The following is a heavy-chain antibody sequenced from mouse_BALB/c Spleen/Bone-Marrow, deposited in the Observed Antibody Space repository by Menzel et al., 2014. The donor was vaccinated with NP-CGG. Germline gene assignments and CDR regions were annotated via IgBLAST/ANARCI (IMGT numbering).Heavy chain of an antibody. D-gene: IGHD2-4*01. Sequence: EVKLVESGGGLVQPGGSLRLSCAPSGFTFTDYYMSWVRQPPGKALEWLGFIRNKDKGYTTEYSASVKGRFTISRDNSQSIPYLQMNPLRAEDSATYYCARYINYDIYWYFDVWGAGTTVTVSS. CDR2: IRNKDKGYTT. CDR3: ARYINYDIYWYFDV. CDR1: GFTFTDYY. V-gene: IGHV7-3*02. J-gene: IGHJ1*01.